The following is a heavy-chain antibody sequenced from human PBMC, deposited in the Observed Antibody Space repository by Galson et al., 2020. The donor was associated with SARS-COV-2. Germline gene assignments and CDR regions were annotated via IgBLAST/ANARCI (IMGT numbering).Heavy chain of an antibody. CDR3: ARMLGVTELRQYYYYGMDV. CDR2: IDWDDDK. J-gene: IGHJ6*02. CDR1: GFSLSTSGMC. V-gene: IGHV2-70*01. Sequence: SGPTLVKPTQTLTLTCTFSGFSLSTSGMCVSWIRQPPGKALEWLALIDWDDDKYYSTSLKTRLTISKDTSKNQVVLTMTNMDPVDTATYYCARMLGVTELRQYYYYGMDVWGQGTTVTVSS. D-gene: IGHD2-21*02.